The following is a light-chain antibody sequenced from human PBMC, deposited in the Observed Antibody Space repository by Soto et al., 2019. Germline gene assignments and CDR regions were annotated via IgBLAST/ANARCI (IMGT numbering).Light chain of an antibody. V-gene: IGKV3-15*01. CDR2: GAS. Sequence: EIVVTQSPVTLSVSPGERATLSCRASQSVSSNLAWYQQKPGQAPRLLIYGASTRATGIPVRFSGSGSGTEFTLTISGLQSEDFAVYYCQQYNNWPLTFGGGTKVEIK. J-gene: IGKJ4*01. CDR3: QQYNNWPLT. CDR1: QSVSSN.